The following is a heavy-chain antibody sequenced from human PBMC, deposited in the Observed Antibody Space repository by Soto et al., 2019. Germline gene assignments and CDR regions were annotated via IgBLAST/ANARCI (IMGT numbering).Heavy chain of an antibody. D-gene: IGHD3-16*01. CDR2: SYCDDDK. Sequence: QITLKESGPTLVKPTQTLTMTCTFSGFSLTTRGVGVGWIRQPPGKALECLALSYCDDDKSYSPSLQSRLSITKDTSKNHVVLTMTNVDPVDTATYYCAHIPNYYQYDWFDPWGQGTLVSVSS. J-gene: IGHJ5*02. CDR1: GFSLTTRGVG. CDR3: AHIPNYYQYDWFDP. V-gene: IGHV2-5*02.